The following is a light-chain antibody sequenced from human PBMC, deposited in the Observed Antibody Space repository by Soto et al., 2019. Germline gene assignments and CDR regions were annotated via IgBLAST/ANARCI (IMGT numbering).Light chain of an antibody. V-gene: IGKV1-12*01. Sequence: DIQMTQSPSSVSASVGDRVTITCRASQGISSWLVWYQQKPGKAPKLLIYGASSLQSGVPSRFSGSGYGTDFTLTITCLQPEDFASYDCQQANCFPWTFGQGTKVEIK. CDR1: QGISSW. J-gene: IGKJ1*01. CDR2: GAS. CDR3: QQANCFPWT.